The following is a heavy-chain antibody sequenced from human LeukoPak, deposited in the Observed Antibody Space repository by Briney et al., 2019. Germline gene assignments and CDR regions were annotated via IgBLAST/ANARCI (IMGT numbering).Heavy chain of an antibody. CDR3: ARGTIFAVHHLIQTKSFDAFDI. V-gene: IGHV4-59*01. D-gene: IGHD3-10*02. J-gene: IGHJ3*02. Sequence: SETLSLTCTVSGGSISSYYWSWIRQPPGKGLEWIGYIYYSGSTNYNPSLKSRVTISVDTSKHQFSLKLSSVTAADTAVYYCARGTIFAVHHLIQTKSFDAFDIWGQGTMVTVSS. CDR1: GGSISSYY. CDR2: IYYSGST.